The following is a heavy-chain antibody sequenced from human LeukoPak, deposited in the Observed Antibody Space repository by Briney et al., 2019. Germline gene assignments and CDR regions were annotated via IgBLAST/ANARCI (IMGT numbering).Heavy chain of an antibody. J-gene: IGHJ4*02. V-gene: IGHV3-9*01. Sequence: GKSLRLSCAASGFTFDDYVMHWVRQAPGKGLEWVSGISWNSGSIGYADSVKGRFTISRDNAKNSLYLQMNSLRAEDTALYYCAKDITGGSYGFDYWGQGTLVTVSS. CDR3: AKDITGGSYGFDY. D-gene: IGHD1-26*01. CDR2: ISWNSGSI. CDR1: GFTFDDYV.